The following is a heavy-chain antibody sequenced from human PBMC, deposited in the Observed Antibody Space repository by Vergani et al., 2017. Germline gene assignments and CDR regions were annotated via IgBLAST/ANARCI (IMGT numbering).Heavy chain of an antibody. V-gene: IGHV3-21*06. CDR2: IGSSGPYI. J-gene: IGHJ6*02. CDR1: GFTFSDLS. CDR3: ARECTSGGCPDNYGMDV. D-gene: IGHD2-8*01. Sequence: EVQLLESGGGLVKPGGSLRLSCAASGFTFSDLSMSWVRQAPGKGLEWVAFIGSSGPYINYADSVKGRFIISRDNTNNSLFLQLRSLRAEDAAVYYCARECTSGGCPDNYGMDVWGQGATVTVSS.